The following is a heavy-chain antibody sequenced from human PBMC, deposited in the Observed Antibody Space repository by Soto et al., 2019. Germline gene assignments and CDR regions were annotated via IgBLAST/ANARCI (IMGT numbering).Heavy chain of an antibody. D-gene: IGHD2-2*01. Sequence: QVQLVQSGAEVKKAGASVKVSCKASGYTFTSYDINWVRQATGQGLEWMGWMNPNSGNTGYAQKFQGRVTMTRNTSISTAYMELSSLRSEDTAVYYCARGVVVPAADYYYYYMDVWGKGTTVTVSS. CDR3: ARGVVVPAADYYYYYMDV. J-gene: IGHJ6*03. CDR2: MNPNSGNT. CDR1: GYTFTSYD. V-gene: IGHV1-8*01.